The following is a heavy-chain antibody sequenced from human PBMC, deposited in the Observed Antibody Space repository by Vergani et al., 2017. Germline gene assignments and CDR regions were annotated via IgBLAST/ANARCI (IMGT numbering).Heavy chain of an antibody. V-gene: IGHV3-23*01. CDR3: AKYGAKIVVVINIH. CDR2: ISGSGGST. Sequence: EVQLLESGGGLVQPGGSLRLSCAASGFTFSSYAMSWVRQAPGKGLEWVSAISGSGGSTYYSDSVKGRFTISRDNSKNTLYLQMNSLRAEDTAVYYCAKYGAKIVVVINIHWGQGTLVTVSS. J-gene: IGHJ4*02. D-gene: IGHD3-22*01. CDR1: GFTFSSYA.